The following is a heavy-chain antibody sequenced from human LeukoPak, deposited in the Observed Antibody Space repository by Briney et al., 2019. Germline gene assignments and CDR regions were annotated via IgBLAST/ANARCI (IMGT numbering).Heavy chain of an antibody. V-gene: IGHV4-59*01. J-gene: IGHJ4*02. D-gene: IGHD3-22*01. CDR2: IYSTGST. CDR1: GGSISGYY. Sequence: SETLSLTCTVSGGSISGYYWSWIRQSPEKGLESIGFIYSTGSTNYNPSLKSRVTISIDTSQNQFSLRLSSVTAADTAVYYCARTNTYYDSSGYLYFDYWGQGTLVTVSS. CDR3: ARTNTYYDSSGYLYFDY.